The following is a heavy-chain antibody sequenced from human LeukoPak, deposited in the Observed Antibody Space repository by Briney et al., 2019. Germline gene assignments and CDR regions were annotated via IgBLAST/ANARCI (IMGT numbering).Heavy chain of an antibody. CDR3: AREDSKFFPDAFDI. D-gene: IGHD3-22*01. V-gene: IGHV3-9*01. CDR2: ISWNSGSI. CDR1: GFTFDDYA. Sequence: PGGSLRLSCAASGFTFDDYAMHWVRQAPGKGLEWVSGISWNSGSIGYADSVKGRFTISRDNAKNSLYLQMNSLRAEDTAVYYCAREDSKFFPDAFDIWGQGTMVTVSS. J-gene: IGHJ3*02.